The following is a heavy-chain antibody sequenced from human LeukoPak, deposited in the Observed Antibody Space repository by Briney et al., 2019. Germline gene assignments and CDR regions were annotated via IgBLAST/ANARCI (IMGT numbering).Heavy chain of an antibody. CDR1: GGSFSGYY. V-gene: IGHV4-34*01. Sequence: SETLSLTCAVYGGSFSGYYWSWIRQPPGKGLEWIGEINHSGSTNYNPSLKSRVTISVDTSKNQFSLKLSSVTTADTAVYYCARDSSGWHFDYWGQGTLVTVSS. CDR2: INHSGST. J-gene: IGHJ4*02. D-gene: IGHD6-19*01. CDR3: ARDSSGWHFDY.